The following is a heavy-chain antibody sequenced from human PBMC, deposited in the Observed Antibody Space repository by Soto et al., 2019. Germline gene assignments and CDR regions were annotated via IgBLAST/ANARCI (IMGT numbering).Heavy chain of an antibody. D-gene: IGHD2-21*01. J-gene: IGHJ6*03. Sequence: GGSLRLSCAASGFTFSSYDMHWVRQATGKGLEWVSAIGTAGDTYYPGSVKGRFTISRENAKNSLYLQMNSLRAGDTAVYYCARVVEYYYYMDVWGKGTTVTVSS. CDR3: ARVVEYYYYMDV. CDR1: GFTFSSYD. V-gene: IGHV3-13*01. CDR2: IGTAGDT.